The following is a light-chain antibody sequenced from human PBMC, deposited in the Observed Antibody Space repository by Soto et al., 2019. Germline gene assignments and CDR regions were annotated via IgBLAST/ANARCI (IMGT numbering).Light chain of an antibody. CDR3: QQCHNNPT. Sequence: IQMTQSPSSLSASVGDRVTITCRASQNINTYLNWYQQKPGKAPKLLIYAASTLQSGVPSRFSGSASGADFTLTISSLQPEDFATYYCQQCHNNPTFSPGTKVNIK. CDR1: QNINTY. CDR2: AAS. J-gene: IGKJ3*01. V-gene: IGKV1-39*01.